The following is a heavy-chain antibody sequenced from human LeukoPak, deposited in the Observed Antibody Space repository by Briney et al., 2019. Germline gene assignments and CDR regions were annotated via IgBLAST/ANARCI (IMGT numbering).Heavy chain of an antibody. D-gene: IGHD3-22*01. CDR2: IVVGSGNT. J-gene: IGHJ3*02. CDR1: EFTFTSSA. CDR3: AAGYYDSSGYWHDAFDI. V-gene: IGHV1-58*02. Sequence: ASVKVSCKASEFTFTSSAMQWVRQARGQRLEWIVWIVVGSGNTNYAQKFQERVTITRDMSTSTAYMELSSLRSEDTAVYYCAAGYYDSSGYWHDAFDIWGQGTMVTVSS.